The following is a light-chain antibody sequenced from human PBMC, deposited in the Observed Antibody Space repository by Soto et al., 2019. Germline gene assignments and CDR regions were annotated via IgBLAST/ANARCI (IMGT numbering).Light chain of an antibody. Sequence: DIQMTPSPSTLSASVGDRVTITCRANQSISSWLAWYQQKPGKAPKLLIHKASILRSGVPSRFSGSGSGTEFTLTISSLQPDDFATYYCQQYNTYSGTFGQGTKV. CDR1: QSISSW. V-gene: IGKV1-5*03. CDR3: QQYNTYSGT. J-gene: IGKJ1*01. CDR2: KAS.